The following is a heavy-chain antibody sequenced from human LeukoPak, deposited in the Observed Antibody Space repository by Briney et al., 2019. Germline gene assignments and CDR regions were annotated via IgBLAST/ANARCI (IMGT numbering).Heavy chain of an antibody. D-gene: IGHD3-9*01. J-gene: IGHJ4*02. CDR1: GFTFSEYS. CDR2: ISSRSSSI. Sequence: GGSLRLSCVASGFTFSEYSINWVRQAPWKGLEWVSFISSRSSSIYYADSVKGRFTISRDNAKKSLYLQMNSLRDEDTAVYYCARVGYDILTGFHYWGQGTLVTVSS. V-gene: IGHV3-48*02. CDR3: ARVGYDILTGFHY.